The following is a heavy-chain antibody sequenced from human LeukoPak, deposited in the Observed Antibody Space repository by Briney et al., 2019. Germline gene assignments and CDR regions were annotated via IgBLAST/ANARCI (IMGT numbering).Heavy chain of an antibody. CDR2: INAGNGNT. CDR1: GYTFTSYA. J-gene: IGHJ4*02. CDR3: ARSRYGSGPYFSY. Sequence: ASVKVSCKASGYTFTSYAMHWVRQAPGQRLEWMGWINAGNGNTKYSQKFQGRVTITRDTSASTAYMELSSLRSEDTAVYYRARSRYGSGPYFSYWGQGTLVTVSS. D-gene: IGHD3-10*01. V-gene: IGHV1-3*01.